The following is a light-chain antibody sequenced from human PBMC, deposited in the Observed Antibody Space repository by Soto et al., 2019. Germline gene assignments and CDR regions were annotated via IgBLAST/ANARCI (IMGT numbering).Light chain of an antibody. J-gene: IGKJ5*01. CDR3: QQYIKWPIT. V-gene: IGKV3-15*01. CDR2: DAS. CDR1: QSVSSN. Sequence: EIVMTQSKGTLSVAPGERATVSCRASQSVSSNLAWYQQKPGQAPRLLISDASTRATGIPARFSGSGSGTEFTLTVSSLQSEDFAVYYCQQYIKWPITFGQGTRLEIK.